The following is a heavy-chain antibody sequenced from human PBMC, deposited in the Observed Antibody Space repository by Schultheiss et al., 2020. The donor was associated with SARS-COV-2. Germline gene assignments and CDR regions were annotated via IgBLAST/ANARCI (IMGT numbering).Heavy chain of an antibody. CDR3: AGYYCSSTSCPPGWFDP. D-gene: IGHD2-2*01. Sequence: SETLSLTCTVSGGSISSYYWSWIRQPPGKGLEWIGYIYYSGSTNYNPSLKSRVTMSVDTSKNQFSLKLSSVTAADTAVYYCAGYYCSSTSCPPGWFDPWGQGTLVTVSS. CDR2: IYYSGST. V-gene: IGHV4-59*12. CDR1: GGSISSYY. J-gene: IGHJ5*02.